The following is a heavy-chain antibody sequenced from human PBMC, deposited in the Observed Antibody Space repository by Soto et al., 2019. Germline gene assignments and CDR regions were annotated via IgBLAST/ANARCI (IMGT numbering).Heavy chain of an antibody. CDR2: MNPNSGNT. CDR3: ARSEVLGDWFDP. D-gene: IGHD3-16*01. Sequence: ASVKVSCKASGYTFTSYDINWVRQATGQGLEWMGWMNPNSGNTGYAQKFQGRVTMTRNTSISTAYMELSSLRSEDTAVYYCARSEVLGDWFDPWGQGTLVTVSS. CDR1: GYTFTSYD. V-gene: IGHV1-8*01. J-gene: IGHJ5*02.